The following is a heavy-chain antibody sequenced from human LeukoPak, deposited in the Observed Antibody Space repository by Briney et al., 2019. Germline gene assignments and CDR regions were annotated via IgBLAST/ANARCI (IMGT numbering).Heavy chain of an antibody. CDR3: ARDQGYYYYYMDV. CDR2: IYYSGST. Sequence: SETLSLTCTVSGGSISSSSYYRGWIRQPPGKGLEWIGSIYYSGSTYYNPSLKSRVTISVDTSKNQFSLKLSSVTAADTAVYYCARDQGYYYYYMDVWGKGTTVTVSS. V-gene: IGHV4-39*07. CDR1: GGSISSSSYY. J-gene: IGHJ6*03.